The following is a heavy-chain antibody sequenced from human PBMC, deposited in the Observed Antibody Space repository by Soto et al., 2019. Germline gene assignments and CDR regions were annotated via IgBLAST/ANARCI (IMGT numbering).Heavy chain of an antibody. CDR3: AKDGFGCSSTSCYIYYYYYMDV. J-gene: IGHJ6*03. D-gene: IGHD2-2*02. V-gene: IGHV3-23*01. Sequence: GGSLRLSCAASGFTFSSYAMSWVRQAPGKGLEWVSAISGSGGSTYYADSVKGRFTISRDNSKNTLYLQMNSLRAEDTAVYYCAKDGFGCSSTSCYIYYYYYMDVWGKGTTVTVSS. CDR1: GFTFSSYA. CDR2: ISGSGGST.